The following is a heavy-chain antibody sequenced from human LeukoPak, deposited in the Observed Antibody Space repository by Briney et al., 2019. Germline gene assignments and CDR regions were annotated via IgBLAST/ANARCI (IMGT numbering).Heavy chain of an antibody. CDR1: GFTFYDYA. Sequence: PGGSLRLSCAASGFTFYDYAMHWVRQPPGKGLEWVSGISWNSGTIVYADSVKGRFTISRDNAKNSLYLQMNNLRAEDTAVFYCARHNSGSYYFDYWGQGTLVTVSS. D-gene: IGHD1-26*01. V-gene: IGHV3-9*01. J-gene: IGHJ4*02. CDR3: ARHNSGSYYFDY. CDR2: ISWNSGTI.